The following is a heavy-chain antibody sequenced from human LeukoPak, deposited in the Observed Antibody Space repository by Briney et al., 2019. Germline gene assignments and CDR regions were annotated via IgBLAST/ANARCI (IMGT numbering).Heavy chain of an antibody. J-gene: IGHJ6*02. D-gene: IGHD2-15*01. CDR3: ARGLVVVANFYGMDV. CDR1: GGTFSSYA. Sequence: ASVKVSCKASGGTFSSYAISWVRQAPGQGLEWMGGIIPIFGTANYAQKFQGRVTITADESTSTAYMGLSSLRSEDTAVYYCARGLVVVANFYGMDVWGQGTTVTVSS. V-gene: IGHV1-69*13. CDR2: IIPIFGTA.